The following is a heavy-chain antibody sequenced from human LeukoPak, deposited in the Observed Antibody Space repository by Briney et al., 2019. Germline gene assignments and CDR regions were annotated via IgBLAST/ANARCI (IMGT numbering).Heavy chain of an antibody. V-gene: IGHV1-69*06. CDR2: IIPIFGTA. CDR1: GGTFSSYA. CDR3: ARGVGATSYYYFDY. D-gene: IGHD1-26*01. J-gene: IGHJ4*02. Sequence: ASVKVSCKASGGTFSSYAISWVRQAPGQGLEWMGGIIPIFGTANYAQKFQGRVTITADKSTSTAYMELSSLRSEDTAVYYCARGVGATSYYYFDYWGQGTLVTVSS.